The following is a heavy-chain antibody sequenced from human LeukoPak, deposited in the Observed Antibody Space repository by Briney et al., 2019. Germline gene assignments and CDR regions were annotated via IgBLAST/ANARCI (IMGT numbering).Heavy chain of an antibody. V-gene: IGHV4-31*03. CDR1: GGSISSGGYY. CDR3: AIPGATVTMGFLGWFDP. J-gene: IGHJ5*02. Sequence: SETLSLTCTVSGGSISSGGYYWSWIGQHPGKGLEWIGYIYYSGSTYYNPSLKSRVTISVDTSKNQFSLKLSSVTAADTAVYYCAIPGATVTMGFLGWFDPWGQGTLVTVSS. CDR2: IYYSGST. D-gene: IGHD4-11*01.